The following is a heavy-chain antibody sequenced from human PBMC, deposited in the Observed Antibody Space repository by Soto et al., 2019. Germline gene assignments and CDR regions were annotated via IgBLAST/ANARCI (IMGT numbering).Heavy chain of an antibody. CDR1: GASISSYY. J-gene: IGHJ5*02. V-gene: IGHV4-59*01. CDR3: ARVNTISHWFDP. D-gene: IGHD3-3*01. CDR2: MSYSGST. Sequence: ETLSLTCTVSGASISSYYWSWIRQPPGKGLEWIGYMSYSGSTNYNPSLKSRATISVDTSNNQFSLKLSSVTPADTDVYYCARVNTISHWFDPWGQGTLVTVSS.